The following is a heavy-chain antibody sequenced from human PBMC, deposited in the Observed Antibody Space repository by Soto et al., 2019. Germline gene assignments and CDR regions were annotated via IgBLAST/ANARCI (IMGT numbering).Heavy chain of an antibody. J-gene: IGHJ3*02. V-gene: IGHV3-30-3*01. CDR1: GFNFRSYA. D-gene: IGHD5-12*01. Sequence: GGSLRLSCAASGFNFRSYAMHWVRQAPGKGLEWVAVISYDGSDRYYADSVKGRFTISRDNSKDTLYLKKSSLRGDDPALYYCASKGKWLRSEDGFDIWGQGTSVTVSS. CDR2: ISYDGSDR. CDR3: ASKGKWLRSEDGFDI.